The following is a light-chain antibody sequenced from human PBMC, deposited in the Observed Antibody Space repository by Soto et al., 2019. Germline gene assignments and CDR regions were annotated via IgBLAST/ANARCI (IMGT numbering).Light chain of an antibody. CDR3: AAWDTSLGGVV. Sequence: QSVLTQPPSVSAAPGQKVTLSCSGSSSNIGSDFVSWYQQLPGTAPQLLIYENNKRPSGIPDRFSGYKSATSATLGITGLQTGDEADYYCAAWDTSLGGVVFGGGTQLTV. J-gene: IGLJ3*02. V-gene: IGLV1-51*02. CDR1: SSNIGSDF. CDR2: ENN.